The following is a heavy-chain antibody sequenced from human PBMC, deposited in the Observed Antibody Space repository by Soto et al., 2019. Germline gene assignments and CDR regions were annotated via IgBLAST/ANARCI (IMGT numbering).Heavy chain of an antibody. V-gene: IGHV4-39*01. CDR1: GGSIGSSSYY. Sequence: SETLSVTGAVSGGSIGSSSYYWGWIRQPPGKGLEWIGSIYYSGSTYYTPSLKSRVTISVDTSKNQFSLKLSSVTAADTAVYYCARPGDYYYYGMDVWGQGTTVT. CDR2: IYYSGST. CDR3: ARPGDYYYYGMDV. J-gene: IGHJ6*02.